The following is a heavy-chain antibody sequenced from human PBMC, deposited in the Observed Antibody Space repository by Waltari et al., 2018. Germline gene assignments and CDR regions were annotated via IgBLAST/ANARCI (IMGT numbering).Heavy chain of an antibody. CDR1: GCSIYIHNW. CDR2: IYHTGST. Sequence: QVQLQESGPGLVKPLGTLSLTCPVSGCSIYIHNWWSWVRQAPGKGLDWIGEIYHTGSTNYNPALKSRVTISVDKSRNHFSLNLTSVTVADTALYYCASRAVAGNNFDYWGQGRLVTVSS. J-gene: IGHJ4*02. D-gene: IGHD6-19*01. CDR3: ASRAVAGNNFDY. V-gene: IGHV4-4*02.